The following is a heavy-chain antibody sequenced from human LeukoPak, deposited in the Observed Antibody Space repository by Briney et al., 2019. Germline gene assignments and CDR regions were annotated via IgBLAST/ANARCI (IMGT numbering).Heavy chain of an antibody. CDR1: GFTVSSNS. CDR2: IYSGGNT. V-gene: IGHV3-53*01. J-gene: IGHJ4*02. D-gene: IGHD2-15*01. Sequence: GGSLRISCTVSGFTVSSNSMSWVRQAPGKGLEWVSFIYSGGNTHYSDSVKGRFTISRDNSKNTLYLQMNSLRAEDTAVYYCAKSGLNRFDYWGQGTLVTVSS. CDR3: AKSGLNRFDY.